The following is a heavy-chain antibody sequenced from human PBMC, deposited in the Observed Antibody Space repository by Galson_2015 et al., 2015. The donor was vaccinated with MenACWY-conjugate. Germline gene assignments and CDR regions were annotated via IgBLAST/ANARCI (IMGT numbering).Heavy chain of an antibody. Sequence: SVKVSCKASGGTFGSFTITWVRQVPGRGLEWMGRFIPIIDSSNYGPKFQGRVTITADKSTNTAYLELFSLRPEDTAVYYCARDLSLDHWGQGTLVTVSS. CDR3: ARDLSLDH. CDR1: GGTFGSFT. V-gene: IGHV1-69*08. J-gene: IGHJ4*02. CDR2: FIPIIDSS.